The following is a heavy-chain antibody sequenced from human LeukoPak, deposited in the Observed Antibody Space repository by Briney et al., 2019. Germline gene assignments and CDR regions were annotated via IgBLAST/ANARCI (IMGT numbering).Heavy chain of an antibody. D-gene: IGHD1-26*01. J-gene: IGHJ4*02. V-gene: IGHV3-23*01. CDR1: GFPFSSFA. CDR2: ITDSGDNT. CDR3: AKAAGGTYYRVFDY. Sequence: GSLRLSCAASGFPFSSFAMNWVRPAPGKGLEWVSGITDSGDNTYYADSVKGRFTISRDNSNNMVYLQMNSLRAEDMAKYYCAKAAGGTYYRVFDYWGQGILVTVSS.